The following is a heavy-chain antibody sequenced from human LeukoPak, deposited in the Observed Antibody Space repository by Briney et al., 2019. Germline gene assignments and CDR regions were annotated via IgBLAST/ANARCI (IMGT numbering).Heavy chain of an antibody. CDR1: GYSFTNYW. CDR3: ARRWLQSGSINNFDY. J-gene: IGHJ4*02. V-gene: IGHV5-51*01. D-gene: IGHD5-24*01. Sequence: GESLKISCKGSGYSFTNYWIGWVRQMPGKGLEWMGIIYPGDSDTRYSPSFQGQVTISVDKSISTAYLQWSSLKASDTAMYYRARRWLQSGSINNFDYWGQGTLVTVSS. CDR2: IYPGDSDT.